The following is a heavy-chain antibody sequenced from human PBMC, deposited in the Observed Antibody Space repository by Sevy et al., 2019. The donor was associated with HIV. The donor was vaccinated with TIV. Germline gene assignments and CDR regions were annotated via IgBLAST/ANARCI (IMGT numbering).Heavy chain of an antibody. V-gene: IGHV3-30*18. J-gene: IGHJ4*02. CDR1: GFTFSSYG. CDR3: AKDVSPRGRRGWFDY. CDR2: TSYDGSNK. D-gene: IGHD6-19*01. Sequence: GGSLRLSCAASGFTFSSYGMHWVRQAPGKGLEWVAVTSYDGSNKYYADSVKGRFTISRDNSKNTLYLQMNSLRAEDTAVYYCAKDVSPRGRRGWFDYWGQGTLVTVSS.